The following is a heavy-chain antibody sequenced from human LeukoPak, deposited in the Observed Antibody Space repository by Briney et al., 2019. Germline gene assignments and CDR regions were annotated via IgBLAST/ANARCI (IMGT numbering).Heavy chain of an antibody. Sequence: GGSLRLSCVASGFTFSAYWMSWVRQAPGKGLEWVANIKEDESEKYYVDSVKGRFTISRDNTKNSLYLQMNSLRDEDTAVYYCARDRYFGYWGQGTLVTVSS. CDR3: ARDRYFGY. J-gene: IGHJ4*02. CDR1: GFTFSAYW. CDR2: IKEDESEK. V-gene: IGHV3-7*01.